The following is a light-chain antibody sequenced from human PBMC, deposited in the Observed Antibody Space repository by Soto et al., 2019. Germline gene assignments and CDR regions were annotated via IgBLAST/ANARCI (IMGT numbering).Light chain of an antibody. CDR2: GAS. CDR1: ESVGSK. V-gene: IGKV3-20*01. CDR3: QRYDGSPCT. J-gene: IGKJ2*02. Sequence: EIVLTQSPCTLSVSIGERATLSCRASESVGSKLGWYQQKPGKAPRVLIYGASDRASGIPERFGGSGSGTDFTLTISRLQPEDFAVYYCQRYDGSPCTFGQGTKLEL.